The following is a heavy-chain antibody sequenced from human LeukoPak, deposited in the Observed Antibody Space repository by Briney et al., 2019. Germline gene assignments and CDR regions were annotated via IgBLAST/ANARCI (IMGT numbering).Heavy chain of an antibody. CDR3: ARECEGREWTLLGYYYYMDV. D-gene: IGHD3-3*01. CDR1: GFTFDDYG. J-gene: IGHJ6*03. V-gene: IGHV3-20*04. CDR2: INWNGGST. Sequence: GGSLRLSCAASGFTFDDYGMSWVRQAPGKGLEWVSGINWNGGSTGYEDSVKGRFTISRDNAKNSLYLQMNSLRAEDTALYYCARECEGREWTLLGYYYYMDVWGKGTTVTISS.